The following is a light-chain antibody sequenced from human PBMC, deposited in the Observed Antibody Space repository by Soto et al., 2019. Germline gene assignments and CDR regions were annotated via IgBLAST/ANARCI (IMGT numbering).Light chain of an antibody. CDR1: NIGSAR. CDR2: DDY. J-gene: IGLJ2*01. CDR3: QVWHSSSDHVV. V-gene: IGLV3-21*02. Sequence: SYEVTQPPSVSVAPGQTARITCDGNNIGSARVHWYQQRPGQAPILVVFDDYDRPSGIPERFSGFSSGNTATLTISRVEPGDEADFYCQVWHSSSDHVVFGGGTKLTVL.